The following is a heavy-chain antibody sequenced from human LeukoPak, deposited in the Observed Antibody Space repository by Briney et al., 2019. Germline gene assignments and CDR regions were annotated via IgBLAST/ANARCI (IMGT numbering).Heavy chain of an antibody. J-gene: IGHJ6*02. Sequence: GGSLRLSCAASGFTFSSYEMKWVRQARGKGVEGVSYISSSGSTIYYADSVKGRFTISRDNAKHSLYLQMNSLRAEDTAVYYCARVESGRDGYNYYGMDVWGQGTTVTVSS. D-gene: IGHD5-24*01. V-gene: IGHV3-48*03. CDR1: GFTFSSYE. CDR2: ISSSGSTI. CDR3: ARVESGRDGYNYYGMDV.